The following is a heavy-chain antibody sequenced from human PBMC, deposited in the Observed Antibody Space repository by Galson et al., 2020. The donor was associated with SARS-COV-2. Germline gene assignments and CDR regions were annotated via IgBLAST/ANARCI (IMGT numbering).Heavy chain of an antibody. Sequence: GGSLRLSCAASGFTFSSYSMNWVRQAPGKGLEWVSYISSSSSTIYYADSLKGRFTISRDNAKNSLYLQMNSLRAEDTAVYYCARDSHGYGDYVYWYFDLWGRGTLVTVSS. J-gene: IGHJ2*01. V-gene: IGHV3-48*01. CDR3: ARDSHGYGDYVYWYFDL. CDR1: GFTFSSYS. CDR2: ISSSSSTI. D-gene: IGHD4-17*01.